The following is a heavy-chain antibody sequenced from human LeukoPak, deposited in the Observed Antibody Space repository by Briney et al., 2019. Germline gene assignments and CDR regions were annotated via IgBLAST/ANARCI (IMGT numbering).Heavy chain of an antibody. Sequence: ASVKVSCKASGYTFTGYYMHWVRQAPGQGLEWMGWINPNSGGTNYAQKFQGRVTMTRNTSISTAYMELSSLRSEDTAVYYCARPRSQSSMVRGVRVFDYWGQGTLVTVSS. D-gene: IGHD3-10*01. CDR1: GYTFTGYY. J-gene: IGHJ4*02. CDR2: INPNSGGT. CDR3: ARPRSQSSMVRGVRVFDY. V-gene: IGHV1-2*02.